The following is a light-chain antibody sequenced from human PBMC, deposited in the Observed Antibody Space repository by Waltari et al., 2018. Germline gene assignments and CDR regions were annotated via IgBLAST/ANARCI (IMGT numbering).Light chain of an antibody. V-gene: IGKV1-33*01. CDR2: DTS. J-gene: IGKJ4*01. CDR1: QDIKEY. CDR3: QQCNNVPLT. Sequence: DIQMTQSPSSLSASVGDRVTITGQASQDIKEYLNWYHQKPGEAPKLLIYDTSNLATGVPSRFRATGSGTQFSFTITSLQPEDAGTYYCQQCNNVPLTFGGGTKVQI.